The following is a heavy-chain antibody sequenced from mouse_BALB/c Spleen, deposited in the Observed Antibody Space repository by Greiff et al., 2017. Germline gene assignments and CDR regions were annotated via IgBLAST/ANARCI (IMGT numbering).Heavy chain of an antibody. V-gene: IGHV7-3*02. J-gene: IGHJ2*01. Sequence: EVKVVESGGGLVQPGGSLRLSCATSGFTFTDYYMSWVRQPPGKALEWLGFIRNKANGYTTEYSASVKGRFTISRDNSQSILYLQMNTLRAEDSATYYCARDLAFDYWGQGTTLTVSS. CDR1: GFTFTDYY. CDR3: ARDLAFDY. CDR2: IRNKANGYTT.